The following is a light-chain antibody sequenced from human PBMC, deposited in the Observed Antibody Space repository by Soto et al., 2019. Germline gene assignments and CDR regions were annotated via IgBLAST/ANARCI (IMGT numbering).Light chain of an antibody. V-gene: IGKV1-5*01. CDR2: DAS. Sequence: DIQMTQSPSTLSASVGDRVTITCRASQSISSWLAWYQQRPGQAPKFLIYDASSLESGVPSRFSGSGSGKEFTLAISSLQPDDFATYYCQQYDNYRAFGQGTKVDIK. CDR1: QSISSW. CDR3: QQYDNYRA. J-gene: IGKJ1*01.